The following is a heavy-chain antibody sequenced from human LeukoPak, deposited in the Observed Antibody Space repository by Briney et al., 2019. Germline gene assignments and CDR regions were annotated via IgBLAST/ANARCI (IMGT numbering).Heavy chain of an antibody. D-gene: IGHD3-10*01. CDR2: ISGGGGTT. CDR1: GFTFSSYA. CDR3: AKGEGSRNQPFGY. V-gene: IGHV3-23*01. Sequence: GGSLRLSCAASGFTFSSYAMSWVRQAPGKGLEWVSHISGGGGTTYYADAVKGRFTISRDNSKNTLYLQINSPRAEDTAIYSCAKGEGSRNQPFGYWGRGTLVTVSS. J-gene: IGHJ4*02.